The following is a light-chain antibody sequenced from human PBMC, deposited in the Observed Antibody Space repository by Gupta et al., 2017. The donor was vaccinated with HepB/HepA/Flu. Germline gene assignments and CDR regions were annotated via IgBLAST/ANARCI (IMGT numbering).Light chain of an antibody. CDR2: DAY. CDR1: QSVSSY. CDR3: QHRSNWPPLT. V-gene: IGKV3-11*01. J-gene: IGKJ5*01. Sequence: EIVLTQSPAALSLSPGERATLSCRASQSVSSYLAWYQQKPGQAPRLLIYDAYNRATGIPARFSGSGSGTDFTLTISSLEPEDFAVYYCQHRSNWPPLTFGQGTRLDIK.